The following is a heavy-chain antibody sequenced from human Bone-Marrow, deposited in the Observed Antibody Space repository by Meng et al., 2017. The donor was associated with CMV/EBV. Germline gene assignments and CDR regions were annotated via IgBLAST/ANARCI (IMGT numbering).Heavy chain of an antibody. Sequence: EVQLVESGGGLVQPGGSLRLSCAASKFTFNSYAMTWVRQAPGRGLEWVSTVSANGGSTYYADSVKGRFTISRDNSRNTLYLQMNSLRAEDTAVYYCAKGRIASDYWGQGTLVTVSS. D-gene: IGHD2-21*01. CDR1: KFTFNSYA. CDR3: AKGRIASDY. J-gene: IGHJ4*02. V-gene: IGHV3-23*04. CDR2: VSANGGST.